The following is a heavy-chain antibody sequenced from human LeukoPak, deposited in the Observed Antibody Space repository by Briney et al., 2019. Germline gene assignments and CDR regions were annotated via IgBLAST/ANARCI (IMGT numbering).Heavy chain of an antibody. J-gene: IGHJ4*02. CDR3: ASGGGYCSSTSCYVSDY. Sequence: SLRLSCAASTXTFSSYAMHWVRQAPGKGLGWVAVISYDGINKYYAVSVKGRFTISRDNSKYTLYLQKNSLRAEDTAVYYCASGGGYCSSTSCYVSDYWGQGTLVTVSS. D-gene: IGHD2-2*01. CDR1: TXTFSSYA. CDR2: ISYDGINK. V-gene: IGHV3-30-3*01.